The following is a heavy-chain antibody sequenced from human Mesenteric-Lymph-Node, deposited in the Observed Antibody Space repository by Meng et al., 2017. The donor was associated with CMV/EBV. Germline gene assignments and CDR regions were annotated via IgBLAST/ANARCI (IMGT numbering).Heavy chain of an antibody. CDR1: GGSISSSSYY. J-gene: IGHJ4*02. D-gene: IGHD2-2*01. CDR2: IYYSGST. CDR3: DGYCSSTSCRKSFDY. V-gene: IGHV4-39*07. Sequence: GSLRLSCTVSGGSISSSSYYWGWIRQPPGKGLEWIGIIYYSGSTYYNPSLKSRVTISVDTSKNQFSLKLSSVTAADTAVYYCDGYCSSTSCRKSFDYWGQGTLVTVSS.